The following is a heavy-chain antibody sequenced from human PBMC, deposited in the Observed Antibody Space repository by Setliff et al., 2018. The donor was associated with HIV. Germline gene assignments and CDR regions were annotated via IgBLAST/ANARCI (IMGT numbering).Heavy chain of an antibody. V-gene: IGHV4-59*08. D-gene: IGHD3-16*01. CDR3: ARHQILWGYYYYLDV. Sequence: PSETLSLTCTVSGGSIRTYYWSWIRQPPGKGLEWIGYIFYSVNTNYNPSLKSRVNLAMDSSKRQFSLSLNSVTVADTAVYYCARHQILWGYYYYLDVWGSGSTVTVSS. CDR2: IFYSVNT. J-gene: IGHJ6*03. CDR1: GGSIRTYY.